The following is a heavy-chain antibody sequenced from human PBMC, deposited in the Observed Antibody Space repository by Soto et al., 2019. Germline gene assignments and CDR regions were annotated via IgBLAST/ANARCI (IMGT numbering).Heavy chain of an antibody. V-gene: IGHV5-51*01. D-gene: IGHD6-13*01. CDR3: ARPIAAADNWFDP. J-gene: IGHJ5*02. Sequence: PGESLKISCKGSGYSFTIYWIGWVRQMPGKGLEWMGIIYPGDSDTRYSPSFQGQVTISADKSISTAYLQWSSLKASDTAMYYCARPIAAADNWFDPWGQGTLVTVSS. CDR2: IYPGDSDT. CDR1: GYSFTIYW.